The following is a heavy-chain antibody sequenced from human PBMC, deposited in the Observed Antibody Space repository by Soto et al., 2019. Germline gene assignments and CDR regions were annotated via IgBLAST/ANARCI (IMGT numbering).Heavy chain of an antibody. V-gene: IGHV3-23*01. Sequence: GGSLRLSCAASGFTFSSYAMSWVRQAPGKGLEWVSAISGSGGSTYHADSVKGRFTISRDNSKNTLYLQMNSLRAEDTAVYYCARAEAGSGSLSPYYYYGMDVWGQGTTVTVSS. CDR2: ISGSGGST. CDR1: GFTFSSYA. CDR3: ARAEAGSGSLSPYYYYGMDV. J-gene: IGHJ6*02. D-gene: IGHD6-19*01.